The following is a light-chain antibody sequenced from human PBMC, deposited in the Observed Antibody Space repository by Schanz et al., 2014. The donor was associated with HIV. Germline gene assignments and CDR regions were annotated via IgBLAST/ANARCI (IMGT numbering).Light chain of an antibody. CDR1: SGHSSYA. CDR3: ATWDSNTLWV. CDR2: LNSDGSH. J-gene: IGLJ3*02. V-gene: IGLV4-69*01. Sequence: QLVLTQSPSASASLGALVKLTCTLSSGHSSYAIAWHQQQPEKGPRYLMKLNSDGSHSKGDGIPDRFSGSSSGAERYLTISSLQSEDEADYYCATWDSNTLWVFGGGTKVTVL.